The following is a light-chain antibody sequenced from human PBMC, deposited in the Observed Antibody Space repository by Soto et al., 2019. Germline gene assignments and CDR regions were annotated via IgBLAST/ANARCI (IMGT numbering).Light chain of an antibody. CDR2: HNS. J-gene: IGLJ1*01. CDR3: QSYDSSLSGSRV. Sequence: QCVLTQPPSGSGAPGQRVTISCTGSSSNIGAGYDVHWYQQLPGTAPKLLIYHNSNRPSGVPDRFSGSKSGTSASLAITGLQAEDEADYYCQSYDSSLSGSRVFGTGTKVTVL. CDR1: SSNIGAGYD. V-gene: IGLV1-40*01.